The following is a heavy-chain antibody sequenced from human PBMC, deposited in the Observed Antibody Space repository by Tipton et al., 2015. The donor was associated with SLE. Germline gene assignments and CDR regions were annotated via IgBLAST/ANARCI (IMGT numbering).Heavy chain of an antibody. CDR3: ARIQLLYYYGSGSYVFDI. CDR2: IYYSGRTNYNPWTT. CDR1: GGSISSYY. Sequence: TLSLTCTVSGGSISSYYWSWIRQPPGKGLEWIGYIYYSGRTNYNPWTTNYNPSLKSRVTISVDTAKNQFSLTLNSVIVADTAVYFCARIQLLYYYGSGSYVFDIWGQGSLVTVSS. D-gene: IGHD3-10*01. J-gene: IGHJ4*02. V-gene: IGHV4-59*12.